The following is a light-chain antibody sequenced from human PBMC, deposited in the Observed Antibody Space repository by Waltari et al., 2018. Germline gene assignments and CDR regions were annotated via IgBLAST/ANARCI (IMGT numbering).Light chain of an antibody. J-gene: IGKJ1*01. V-gene: IGKV3-20*01. CDR2: VAS. CDR3: QKYDRLPAT. Sequence: IVLTQSPGTLSLSPGERATLSCRASQSVSRFLAWYPQKPGQAPRLLISVASSRATGIPDRFSGSGSGTDFSLTISRLEPEDSAVYYCQKYDRLPATFGQGTRVEIK. CDR1: QSVSRF.